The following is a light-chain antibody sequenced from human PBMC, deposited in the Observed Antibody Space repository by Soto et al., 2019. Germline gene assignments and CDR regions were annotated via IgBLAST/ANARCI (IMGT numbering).Light chain of an antibody. V-gene: IGLV1-44*01. CDR1: SSNIGSDA. J-gene: IGLJ3*02. CDR3: AAWDDSLSGWV. CDR2: SNN. Sequence: QSVLTQPPSASGTPGQRVTISCSGSSSNIGSDAVNWYQQLPGTAPKLLIHSNNQRPSGVPDRFSGSKSGTSASLAISGLQSEDEADYFCAAWDDSLSGWVFGGGTKVTVL.